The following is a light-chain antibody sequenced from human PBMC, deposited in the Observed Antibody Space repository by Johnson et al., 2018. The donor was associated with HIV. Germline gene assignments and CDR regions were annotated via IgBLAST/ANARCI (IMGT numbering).Light chain of an antibody. CDR3: GTWDSSLSYNYV. CDR2: DNN. J-gene: IGLJ1*01. V-gene: IGLV1-51*01. CDR1: SSNIESDY. Sequence: HSVLTQPPSVSAAPGQKVDISCSGSSSNIESDYVSWYQQLPGTAPKLLIYDNNKRPSGLPARFSGSKSGTSATLGITGLQTGDEADYYCGTWDSSLSYNYVFGTGTKVTVL.